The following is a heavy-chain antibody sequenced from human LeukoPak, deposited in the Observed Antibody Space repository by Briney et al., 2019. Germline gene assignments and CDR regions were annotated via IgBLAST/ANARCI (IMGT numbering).Heavy chain of an antibody. CDR3: ARAGGSGSYYFNWFDP. CDR1: GGSISSYY. Sequence: PSETLSLTCTVSGGSISSYYWSWIRQPPGKGLEWIGYIYYSGSTNYNPSLKSRVTISVDTSKNQFSLKLSSVTAADTAVYYCARAGGSGSYYFNWFDPWGRGTLVTVSS. CDR2: IYYSGST. J-gene: IGHJ5*02. D-gene: IGHD3-10*01. V-gene: IGHV4-59*01.